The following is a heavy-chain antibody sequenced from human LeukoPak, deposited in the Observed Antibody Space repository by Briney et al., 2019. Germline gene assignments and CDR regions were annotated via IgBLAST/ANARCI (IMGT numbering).Heavy chain of an antibody. V-gene: IGHV4-4*02. CDR1: GGSISSSNW. CDR2: IYHSGNT. D-gene: IGHD5-12*01. Sequence: KASGTLSLTCAVSGGSISSSNWWSWVRQPPGKGLEWIGEIYHSGNTNYNPSLKSRVTISVDKSKNQFSLKLSSVTAADTAVYYCASRGYSGYDFFPYFDYWGQGTLVTVSS. CDR3: ASRGYSGYDFFPYFDY. J-gene: IGHJ4*02.